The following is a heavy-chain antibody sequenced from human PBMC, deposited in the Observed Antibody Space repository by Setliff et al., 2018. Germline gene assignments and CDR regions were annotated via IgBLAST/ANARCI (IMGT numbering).Heavy chain of an antibody. CDR3: ARGYGFAAWYYLDY. D-gene: IGHD5-18*01. CDR1: GFTFGSYW. V-gene: IGHV3-74*01. CDR2: IHSDGTTT. Sequence: GGSLRLSCAASGFTFGSYWMSWVRQPPGKGLEWVSRIHSDGTTTAYADSVRGRVTISRDNAQNTLYLQMNSLRAEDTAVYYCARGYGFAAWYYLDYWGQGSLVTVSS. J-gene: IGHJ4*02.